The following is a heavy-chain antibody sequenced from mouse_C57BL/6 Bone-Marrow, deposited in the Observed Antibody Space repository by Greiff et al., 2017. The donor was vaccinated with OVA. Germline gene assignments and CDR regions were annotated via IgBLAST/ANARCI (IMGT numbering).Heavy chain of an antibody. CDR2: IDPNSGGT. J-gene: IGHJ3*01. D-gene: IGHD2-1*01. CDR3: ARRGYGNYVFAY. V-gene: IGHV1-72*01. Sequence: QVQLKQPGAELVKPGASVKLSCKASGYTFTSYWMHWVKQRPGRGLEWIGRIDPNSGGTKYNEKFKGKATLTVDKPSSTAYMQLSSLTSEDSAVDDCARRGYGNYVFAYWGQGTLVTVSA. CDR1: GYTFTSYW.